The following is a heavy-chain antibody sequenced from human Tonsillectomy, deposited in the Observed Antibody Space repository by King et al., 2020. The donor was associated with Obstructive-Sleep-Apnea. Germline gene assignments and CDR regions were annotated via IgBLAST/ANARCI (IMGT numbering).Heavy chain of an antibody. CDR1: GYSISSGYY. Sequence: QVQLQESGPGLVKPSETLSLTCTVSGYSISSGYYWGWIRQPPGKGLEWIGSIYHSGSTYYNPSLKSRVTISVDTSKNQFSLKLSSVTAADTAVYYCARDGSGSYYNGGWFDPWGQGTLVTVSS. J-gene: IGHJ5*02. V-gene: IGHV4-38-2*02. CDR3: ARDGSGSYYNGGWFDP. CDR2: IYHSGST. D-gene: IGHD3-10*01.